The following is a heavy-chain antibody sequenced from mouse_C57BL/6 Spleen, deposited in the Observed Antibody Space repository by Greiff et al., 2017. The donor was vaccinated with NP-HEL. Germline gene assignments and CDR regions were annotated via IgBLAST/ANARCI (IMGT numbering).Heavy chain of an antibody. J-gene: IGHJ3*01. V-gene: IGHV5-17*01. CDR2: ISSASSST. CDR1: GFTFSDYG. CDR3: ARKGYGGYYGFAY. D-gene: IGHD2-3*01. Sequence: EVMLVESGGGLVKPGGSLKLSCAASGFTFSDYGMHWVRQAPEKGLEWVAYISSASSSTYYADTVKGRFTFSRDNAKNTLFLQMTRLRSEDTAMYYCARKGYGGYYGFAYWGQGTLVTVSA.